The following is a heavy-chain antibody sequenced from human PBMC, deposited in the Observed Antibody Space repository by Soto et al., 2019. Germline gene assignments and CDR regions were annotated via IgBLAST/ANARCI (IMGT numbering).Heavy chain of an antibody. Sequence: ESGGGVVQPGRSLRLSCAASGFTFSSYVMHLVRQAPGKGLEWVAVVSNDGSNKDYADSVKGRFTISRDNSNNTLYLQMNSLRAEDTAVYYCAKVLLTYTSGWYHPHFDYWGQGTLVTVSS. V-gene: IGHV3-30*18. CDR2: VSNDGSNK. CDR1: GFTFSSYV. J-gene: IGHJ4*02. D-gene: IGHD6-19*01. CDR3: AKVLLTYTSGWYHPHFDY.